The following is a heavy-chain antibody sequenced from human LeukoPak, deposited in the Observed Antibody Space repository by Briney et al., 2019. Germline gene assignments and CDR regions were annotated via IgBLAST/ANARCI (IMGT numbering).Heavy chain of an antibody. D-gene: IGHD6-6*01. CDR1: GFTFSSYG. J-gene: IGHJ4*02. CDR3: AREWSSSSGKAFDY. V-gene: IGHV3-48*04. CDR2: ISSSSSTL. Sequence: GGSLRLSCAASGFTFSSYGMHWVRQAPGKGLEWVSYISSSSSTLYYADSVKGRFTLSRDNAKNSLYLQMDSLRAEDSAVYYCAREWSSSSGKAFDYWGQGTLVTVSS.